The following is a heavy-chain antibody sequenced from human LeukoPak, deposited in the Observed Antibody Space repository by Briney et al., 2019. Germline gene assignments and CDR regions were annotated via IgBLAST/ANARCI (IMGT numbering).Heavy chain of an antibody. J-gene: IGHJ4*02. Sequence: SETLSLTCTVSGGSISSYYWSWIRQPPGKGLEWIGYIYYSGGTNYNPSLKSRVTISVDTSKNQFSLKLSSVTAADTAVYYCARESITGTTDYWGQGTLVTVSS. CDR2: IYYSGGT. CDR1: GGSISSYY. V-gene: IGHV4-59*01. CDR3: ARESITGTTDY. D-gene: IGHD1-7*01.